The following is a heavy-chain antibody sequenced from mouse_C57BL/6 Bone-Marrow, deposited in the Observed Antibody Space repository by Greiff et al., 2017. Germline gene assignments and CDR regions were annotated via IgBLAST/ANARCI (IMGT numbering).Heavy chain of an antibody. CDR3: ARGITRVVAKGFDD. CDR2: IYPGSGNT. D-gene: IGHD1-1*01. Sequence: VQLQQSGAELVRPGASVKLSCKASGYTFTDYYINWVKQRPGQGLEWIARIYPGSGNTNYNEKFKGKATLTAEKSSSTAYMQLSSLTSEDAAVYFCARGITRVVAKGFDDWGKGTTLTVSS. V-gene: IGHV1-76*01. CDR1: GYTFTDYY. J-gene: IGHJ2*01.